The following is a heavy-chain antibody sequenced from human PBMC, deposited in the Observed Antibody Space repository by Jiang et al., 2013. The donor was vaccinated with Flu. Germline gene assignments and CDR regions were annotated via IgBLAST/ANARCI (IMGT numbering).Heavy chain of an antibody. Sequence: RQPPGKALEWLALIFWDDDKRYSPSLKSRLTITKDTSKDQVVLTMTNMDPVDTATYFCAHSPMIRGVTGLGGYYYGMDVWGQGTTVTVSS. D-gene: IGHD3-10*01. CDR2: IFWDDDK. V-gene: IGHV2-5*02. J-gene: IGHJ6*02. CDR3: AHSPMIRGVTGLGGYYYGMDV.